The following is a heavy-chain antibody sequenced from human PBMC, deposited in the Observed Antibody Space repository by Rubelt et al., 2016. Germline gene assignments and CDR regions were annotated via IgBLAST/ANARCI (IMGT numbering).Heavy chain of an antibody. V-gene: IGHV5-51*01. CDR1: GYSFTTYW. CDR2: IYPGASDT. D-gene: IGHD1-26*01. J-gene: IGHJ3*02. CDR3: ARLRGSPQGAAFDI. Sequence: EVQLVQSGAEVKKPGESLKISCKGSGYSFTTYWIGWVRQMPGKGLECIGIIYPGASDTRYSRAFQGQVTLSADKSIGTAYLQWSSLKASDTAMYYCARLRGSPQGAAFDIWGQGTMVTVSS.